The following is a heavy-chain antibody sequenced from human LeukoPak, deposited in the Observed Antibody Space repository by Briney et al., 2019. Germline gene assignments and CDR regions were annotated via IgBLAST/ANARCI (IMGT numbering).Heavy chain of an antibody. V-gene: IGHV4-34*01. Sequence: PSETLSLTCAVYGGSFSGYYWSWTRQPPGKGLEWIGEINHSGSTNYNPSLKSRVTISVETSKNQFSLKLTSVTAADTAAYYCARPNTSSWYGVWGQGTLVTVSS. J-gene: IGHJ4*02. CDR2: INHSGST. CDR1: GGSFSGYY. D-gene: IGHD6-13*01. CDR3: ARPNTSSWYGV.